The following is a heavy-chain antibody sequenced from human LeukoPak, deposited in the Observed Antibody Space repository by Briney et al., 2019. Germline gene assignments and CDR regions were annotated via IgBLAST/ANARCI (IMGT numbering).Heavy chain of an antibody. D-gene: IGHD2-15*01. CDR3: AKTQGYYDA. CDR1: GFTFSNYA. V-gene: IGHV3-23*01. CDR2: IYGSDDKT. Sequence: GGSLRLSCVASGFTFSNYAMSWVRQAPGKGLELVSGIYGSDDKTVYGDAVKGRFTISRDNSKNTLYLQMNNPRADDTAVYYCAKTQGYYDAWGQGALVTVSS. J-gene: IGHJ5*02.